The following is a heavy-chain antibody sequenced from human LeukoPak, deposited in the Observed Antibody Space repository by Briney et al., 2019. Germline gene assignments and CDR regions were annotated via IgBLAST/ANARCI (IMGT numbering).Heavy chain of an antibody. V-gene: IGHV3-53*04. CDR3: ARGAGCSGGSCYSDYYYGMDV. Sequence: GGSLRLSCAASGFTVSSNYMSWVRQAPGKGLEWVSVIYSGGSTYYADSGKGRFTISRHNSKNTLYLQMNSMRAEDTAVYYCARGAGCSGGSCYSDYYYGMDVWGQGTTVTVSS. CDR1: GFTVSSNY. D-gene: IGHD2-15*01. CDR2: IYSGGST. J-gene: IGHJ6*02.